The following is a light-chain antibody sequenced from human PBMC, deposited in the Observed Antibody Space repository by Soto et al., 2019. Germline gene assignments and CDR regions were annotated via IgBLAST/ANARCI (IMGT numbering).Light chain of an antibody. J-gene: IGLJ2*01. CDR1: SSNIGNNY. CDR2: DNN. V-gene: IGLV1-51*01. Sequence: QSVLMQPPSVSAAPGQKGTISCSGSSSNIGNNYVSWYQHLPGTAPKLLIYDNNKRPSGIPDRFSGSKSGTSATLGITGLQTGDEADYYCGTWDSSLSAGVFGGGTKLTVL. CDR3: GTWDSSLSAGV.